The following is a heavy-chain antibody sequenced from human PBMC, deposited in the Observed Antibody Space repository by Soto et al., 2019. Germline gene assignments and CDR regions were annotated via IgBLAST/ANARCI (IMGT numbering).Heavy chain of an antibody. D-gene: IGHD5-12*01. CDR3: AKDSTVATIAPYYYMDV. CDR1: GFTFSSYS. CDR2: ISSSSSTI. J-gene: IGHJ6*03. Sequence: GGSLRLSCAASGFTFSSYSMNWVRQAPGKGLEWVSYISSSSSTIYYADSVKGRFTISRDNSKNTLYLQMNSLRAEDTAVYYCAKDSTVATIAPYYYMDVWGKGTTVTVSS. V-gene: IGHV3-48*01.